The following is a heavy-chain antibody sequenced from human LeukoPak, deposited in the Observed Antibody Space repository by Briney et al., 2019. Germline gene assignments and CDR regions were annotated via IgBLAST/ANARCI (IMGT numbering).Heavy chain of an antibody. CDR3: ASTSIGAFDI. V-gene: IGHV4-39*01. D-gene: IGHD6-6*01. Sequence: SETLSLTCTVSGGSISSSNYYWGWIRQPPGKGMEWIGSIYHSGSTYYNPPLKSRVTMSVDTSKNQFSLKLSSVTAADTAVYYCASTSIGAFDIWGQGTMVTVSS. CDR1: GGSISSSNYY. CDR2: IYHSGST. J-gene: IGHJ3*02.